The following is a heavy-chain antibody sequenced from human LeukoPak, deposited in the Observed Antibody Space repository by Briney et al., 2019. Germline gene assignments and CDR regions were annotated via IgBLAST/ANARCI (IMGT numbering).Heavy chain of an antibody. Sequence: GGSLRLFCAASGFTFSSFGMIWLREAPGKGVEGGSAISGSGGSKYYEDSVKGRFTISRDNSKNTLYLQMNSLRAEDTAVYYCARGSDLPLGAFDIWGQGTMVTVSS. CDR3: ARGSDLPLGAFDI. CDR1: GFTFSSFG. CDR2: ISGSGGSK. J-gene: IGHJ3*02. V-gene: IGHV3-23*01. D-gene: IGHD3-16*01.